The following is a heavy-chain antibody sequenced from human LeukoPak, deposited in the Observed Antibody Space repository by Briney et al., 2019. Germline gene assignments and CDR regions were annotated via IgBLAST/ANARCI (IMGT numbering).Heavy chain of an antibody. CDR2: IDNSGRT. D-gene: IGHD3-22*01. Sequence: SETLSLTCAVSGGSFSGYYWTWIRQPPGKGLEWIGEIDNSGRTNYNPSLKSRVTISVDTSKNQFSLKLSSVTAADTAVYYCARGYDSSGYCDYWGQGTLVTVSS. CDR1: GGSFSGYY. J-gene: IGHJ4*02. V-gene: IGHV4-34*01. CDR3: ARGYDSSGYCDY.